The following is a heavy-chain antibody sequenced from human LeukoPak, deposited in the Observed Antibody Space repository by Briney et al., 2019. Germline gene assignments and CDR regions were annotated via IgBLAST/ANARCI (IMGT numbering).Heavy chain of an antibody. CDR3: AKEPESPAGQPRRTIAVAGTGGY. J-gene: IGHJ4*02. Sequence: PGGSLRLSCAASGFTFSSYAMSWVRQAPGKGLEWVSAISGSGGSTYYADSVKGRFTISRDNSKNTLYLQMNSLRAEDTAVYYCAKEPESPAGQPRRTIAVAGTGGYWGQGTLVTVSS. V-gene: IGHV3-23*01. D-gene: IGHD6-19*01. CDR2: ISGSGGST. CDR1: GFTFSSYA.